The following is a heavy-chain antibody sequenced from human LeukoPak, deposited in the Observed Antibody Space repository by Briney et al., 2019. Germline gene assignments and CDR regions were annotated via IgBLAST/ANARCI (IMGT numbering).Heavy chain of an antibody. V-gene: IGHV4-59*08. J-gene: IGHJ4*02. CDR1: GGSIRSYY. D-gene: IGHD1-26*01. CDR2: IYYRGRT. CDR3: ARYSGSYLSPFDY. Sequence: SEPLSLTCTASGGSIRSYYWSWIRQPPGQGLEWIGYIYYRGRTNYNPSLKSRVPMSVDTSKNQFCLKLTSVTAADTAVYYCARYSGSYLSPFDYWGQGTLVTVSS.